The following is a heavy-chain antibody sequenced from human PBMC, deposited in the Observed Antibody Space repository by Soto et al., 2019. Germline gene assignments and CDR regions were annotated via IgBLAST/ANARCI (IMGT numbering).Heavy chain of an antibody. CDR1: GFTFSDNS. CDR3: ARQRGGREGDY. J-gene: IGHJ4*02. CDR2: ISSTSTYI. D-gene: IGHD1-26*01. V-gene: IGHV3-21*01. Sequence: EVQLVESGGGLVKPGGSLRLSCAASGFTFSDNSMKWVRQAPGRGLEWVSSISSTSTYIFYADSVKGRFTISRDNAKNSRYQKMNSLRAEDTAIYYCARQRGGREGDYWGQGTLVIVSS.